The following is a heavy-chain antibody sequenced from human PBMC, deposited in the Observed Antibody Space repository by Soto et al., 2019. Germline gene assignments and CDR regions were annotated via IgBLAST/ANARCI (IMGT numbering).Heavy chain of an antibody. J-gene: IGHJ4*02. CDR2: TSYSGNT. Sequence: PSETLSLTCTISGGSVSSYQWSWIRQPPGKGLEWIGLTSYSGNTVYDPSLKSRVAFSVDTSKNHFSLTLTSVTAADTAVYYCARDGVGPFDYWGQGTLVNVS. D-gene: IGHD1-26*01. CDR1: GGSVSSYQ. V-gene: IGHV4-59*02. CDR3: ARDGVGPFDY.